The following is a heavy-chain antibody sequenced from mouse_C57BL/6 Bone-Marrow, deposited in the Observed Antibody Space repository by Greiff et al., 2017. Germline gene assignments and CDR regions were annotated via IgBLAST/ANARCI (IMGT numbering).Heavy chain of an antibody. D-gene: IGHD3-2*02. Sequence: VQLQQPGAELVRPGTSVKLSCKASGYTFTSYWMHWVKQRPGQGLEWIGVIDPSDSYTNYNQKFKGKATLTVDTSSSTAYMQLSSLTSEDSAVYYCARDSSVFWFAYWGQGTLVTVSA. V-gene: IGHV1-59*01. CDR2: IDPSDSYT. CDR3: ARDSSVFWFAY. CDR1: GYTFTSYW. J-gene: IGHJ3*01.